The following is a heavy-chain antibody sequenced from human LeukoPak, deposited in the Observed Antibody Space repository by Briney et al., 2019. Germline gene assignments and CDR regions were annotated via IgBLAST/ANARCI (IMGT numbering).Heavy chain of an antibody. Sequence: SETLSLTCTVSGGSIISYYWSWIRQPPGKGLEWIGYIFYSGSTNYNPSLKSRVTISVDTSKNQFSLKLNSETAADTAVYYCARSVEPTSSFDYWGQGTPVTVSS. J-gene: IGHJ4*02. CDR2: IFYSGST. V-gene: IGHV4-59*08. CDR3: ARSVEPTSSFDY. D-gene: IGHD1-26*01. CDR1: GGSIISYY.